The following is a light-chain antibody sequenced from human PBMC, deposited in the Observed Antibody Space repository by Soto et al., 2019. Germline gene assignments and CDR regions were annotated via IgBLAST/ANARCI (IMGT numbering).Light chain of an antibody. Sequence: QSALTQPASMSGSPGQSITISCTGSSNDFGSRNFVSWYQQRPNKAPKLMIFEGTKRPSGVSDRFSASKSGYTASLTISGLRAEDEANYYCQAYDYSLTASVFGGGTKLTVL. J-gene: IGLJ3*02. CDR2: EGT. CDR3: QAYDYSLTASV. CDR1: SNDFGSRNF. V-gene: IGLV2-23*01.